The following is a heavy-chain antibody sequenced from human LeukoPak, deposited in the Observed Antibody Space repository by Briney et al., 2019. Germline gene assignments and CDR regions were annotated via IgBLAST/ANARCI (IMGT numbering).Heavy chain of an antibody. CDR3: ARMLYGEQGDY. V-gene: IGHV3-23*01. D-gene: IGHD4-17*01. J-gene: IGHJ4*02. CDR2: ISGSGDSP. CDR1: GFTFSSYD. Sequence: GGSLRLSCAASGFTFSSYDMSWVRQAPGKGLEWVSTISGSGDSPHYADSVKGRFTISRDNSKNTLYLQMNSLRAEDTAVYYCARMLYGEQGDYWGQGTLVTVSS.